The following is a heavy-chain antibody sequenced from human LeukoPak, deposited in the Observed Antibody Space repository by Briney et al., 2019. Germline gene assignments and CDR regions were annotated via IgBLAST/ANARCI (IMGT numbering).Heavy chain of an antibody. CDR1: GFTFSNAW. V-gene: IGHV3-15*01. CDR2: IKSKTDGGTT. D-gene: IGHD6-19*01. CDR3: TTDFPSMPWLATLDY. Sequence: GGSLRLSCAASGFTFSNAWMSWVRQAPGKGLEWVGRIKSKTDGGTTDYAAPVKGRFTISRDDSKNTLYLQMNSLKPEDTAVYCCTTDFPSMPWLATLDYWGQGTLVTVSS. J-gene: IGHJ4*02.